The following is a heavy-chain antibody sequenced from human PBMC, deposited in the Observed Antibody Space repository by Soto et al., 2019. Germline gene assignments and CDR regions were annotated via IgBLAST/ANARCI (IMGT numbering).Heavy chain of an antibody. CDR1: GFTFNTYG. J-gene: IGHJ4*02. CDR2: ISFDGSEK. CDR3: AKSPNFYCGSYLCYKYYFDH. D-gene: IGHD2-2*01. V-gene: IGHV3-30*18. Sequence: QEHLVESGGGVVQPGTSLRLSCAASGFTFNTYGMHWVRQAPGKGLEWVAVISFDGSEKFYVDSVKGRFTISRDNSKNTLYLQLNSPRPEDTATYYCAKSPNFYCGSYLCYKYYFDHWGQGTLVTVSS.